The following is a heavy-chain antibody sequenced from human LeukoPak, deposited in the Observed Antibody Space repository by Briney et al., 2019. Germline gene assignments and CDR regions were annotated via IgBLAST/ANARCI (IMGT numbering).Heavy chain of an antibody. D-gene: IGHD3-16*01. Sequence: PGGSLRLSCAASGFISSRYTMSWVRLAPGKGLEWVSSISSSSSYIYYADSVKGRFTISRDNAKNSLYLQMNSLRAEDTALYYCAKEDRRGRHFDYWGQGTLVTVYS. CDR2: ISSSSSYI. J-gene: IGHJ4*02. CDR1: GFISSRYT. V-gene: IGHV3-21*04. CDR3: AKEDRRGRHFDY.